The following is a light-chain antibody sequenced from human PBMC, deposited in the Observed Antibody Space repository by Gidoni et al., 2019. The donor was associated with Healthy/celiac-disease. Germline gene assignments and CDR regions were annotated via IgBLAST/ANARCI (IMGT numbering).Light chain of an antibody. CDR1: QSVSSSY. CDR3: QQSIT. V-gene: IGKV3-20*01. J-gene: IGKJ2*01. CDR2: GAS. Sequence: EIVLTQSPGTLSLSPGARATLSCRASQSVSSSYLAWYQQKPGQAPRRLSYGASSRATGIPDRVSGSGSGTDFTLTSSRLETEDFAVYYCQQSITFGQGTKLEIK.